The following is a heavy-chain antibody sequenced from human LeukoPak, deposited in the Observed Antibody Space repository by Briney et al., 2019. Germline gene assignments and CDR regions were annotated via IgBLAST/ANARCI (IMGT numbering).Heavy chain of an antibody. D-gene: IGHD1-26*01. J-gene: IGHJ4*02. Sequence: SETLSLTCAVYGGSFSGYYWAWIRQPPGKTLEWIANIFYSGSTYYNLSLRSRVTISVDTSTNEFSLKLSSVAATDTAVYYCARHVENLEGSGSYGYFDAWGRGTLVTVSS. CDR3: ARHVENLEGSGSYGYFDA. V-gene: IGHV4-34*12. CDR1: GGSFSGYY. CDR2: IFYSGST.